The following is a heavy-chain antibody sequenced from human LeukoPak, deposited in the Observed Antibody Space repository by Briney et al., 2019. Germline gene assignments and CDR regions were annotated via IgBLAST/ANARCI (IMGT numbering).Heavy chain of an antibody. J-gene: IGHJ4*01. CDR3: ARPLGSGWYYFDY. CDR1: GFTFDDYG. D-gene: IGHD6-19*01. Sequence: PGGSLRLSCAASGFTFDDYGMSWGPQAPGKGLEGVSGINWNGGSTGYADSVKGRFTISRDNAKNSLYLQMNSLRAEDTALYYCARPLGSGWYYFDYWGQEPWSPSPQ. CDR2: INWNGGST. V-gene: IGHV3-20*04.